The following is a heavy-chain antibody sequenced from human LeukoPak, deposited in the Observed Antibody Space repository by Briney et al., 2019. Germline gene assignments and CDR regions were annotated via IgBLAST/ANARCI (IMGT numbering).Heavy chain of an antibody. V-gene: IGHV4-39*07. J-gene: IGHJ4*02. D-gene: IGHD2-21*02. Sequence: WIRQPPGKGLEWIGSIYYSGSTYYNPSLKSRVTISVDTSKNQFSLKLSSVTAADTAVYYCARGPAIVVVTAWGQGTLVTVSS. CDR2: IYYSGST. CDR3: ARGPAIVVVTA.